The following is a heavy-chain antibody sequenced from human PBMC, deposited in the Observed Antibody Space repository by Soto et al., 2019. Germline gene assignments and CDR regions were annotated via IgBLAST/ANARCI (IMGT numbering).Heavy chain of an antibody. CDR1: GFTFSDFG. V-gene: IGHV3-33*01. J-gene: IGHJ5*02. Sequence: GGSLRLSCKASGFTFSDFGMHWVRQAPGKGLEWVSAIWYDGSYQYYADPVRGRFTTSRDNSNNTLFLQMNSLRVEDTAVYHCARDRLITYGAKIAPDHWGQGALVTVSS. CDR3: ARDRLITYGAKIAPDH. D-gene: IGHD3-16*01. CDR2: IWYDGSYQ.